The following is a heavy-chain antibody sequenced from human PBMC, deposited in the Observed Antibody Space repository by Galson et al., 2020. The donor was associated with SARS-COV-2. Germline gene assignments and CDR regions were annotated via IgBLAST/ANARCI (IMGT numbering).Heavy chain of an antibody. Sequence: GSTYYNPSLKSRVTISVDTSKNQFSLKLSSVTAADTAVYYCARERDGYNYFDYWGQGTLVTVSS. V-gene: IGHV4-30-2*05. CDR2: GST. J-gene: IGHJ4*02. D-gene: IGHD5-12*01. CDR3: ARERDGYNYFDY.